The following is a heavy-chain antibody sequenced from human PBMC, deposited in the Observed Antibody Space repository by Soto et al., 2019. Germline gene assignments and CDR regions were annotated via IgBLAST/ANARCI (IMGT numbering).Heavy chain of an antibody. CDR2: IIPIFGTV. CDR1: GGTSSSYA. CDR3: ARDRSNQYYFDY. D-gene: IGHD4-4*01. J-gene: IGHJ4*02. Sequence: GASVKVSCKASGGTSSSYAISWVRQAPGQGLEWMGGIIPIFGTVNYAQKFQGRVTITADESTSTAYMELSSLRSEDTAVYYCARDRSNQYYFDYWGQGTLVTVSS. V-gene: IGHV1-69*13.